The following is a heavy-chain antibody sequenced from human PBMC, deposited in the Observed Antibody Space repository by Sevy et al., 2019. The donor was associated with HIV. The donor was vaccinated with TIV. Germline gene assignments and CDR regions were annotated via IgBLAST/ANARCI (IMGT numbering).Heavy chain of an antibody. CDR1: GFIFSSYA. D-gene: IGHD3-10*02. CDR2: LRGGGGST. V-gene: IGHV3-23*01. CDR3: SKDLRSMFVAVDLFDY. Sequence: GGSLRLSCAASGFIFSSYALSWDRPAPGKGLPWVSTLRGGGGSTYYADSVRGRFTFTRDNSKNTLYLQMNSLRVEDTAVYYCSKDLRSMFVAVDLFDYWGQGTLVTVSS. J-gene: IGHJ4*02.